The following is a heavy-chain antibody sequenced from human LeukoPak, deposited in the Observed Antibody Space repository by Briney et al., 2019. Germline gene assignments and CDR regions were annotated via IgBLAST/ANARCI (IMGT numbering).Heavy chain of an antibody. V-gene: IGHV4-4*02. Sequence: SGTLSLTCGVSGGSISSSNWWSWVRQPPGKGLEWIGEIYRGGSTNYNPSLKSRVTISADKSKNQFSLKLSSVTAADTAVYYCARDIADAFDIWGQGTMVTVSS. CDR3: ARDIADAFDI. CDR2: IYRGGST. J-gene: IGHJ3*02. D-gene: IGHD2-21*01. CDR1: GGSISSSNW.